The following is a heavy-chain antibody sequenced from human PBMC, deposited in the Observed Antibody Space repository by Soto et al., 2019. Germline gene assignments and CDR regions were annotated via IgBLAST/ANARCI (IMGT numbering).Heavy chain of an antibody. CDR2: IYWDDDK. CDR1: GFSLSTSGVG. D-gene: IGHD2-2*01. CDR3: AHRPRDAYNFDY. Sequence: QITLKESGPTLVKPTQTLTLTCTFSGFSLSTSGVGVGWIRQPPGKALEWLALIYWDDDKRYTPSLKSRLTITKDTSKNQEVLTMTNMDPVDTATYYCAHRPRDAYNFDYWGQGTLVTVSA. J-gene: IGHJ4*02. V-gene: IGHV2-5*02.